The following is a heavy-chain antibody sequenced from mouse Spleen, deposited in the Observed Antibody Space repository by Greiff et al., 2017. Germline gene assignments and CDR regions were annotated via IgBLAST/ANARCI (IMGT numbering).Heavy chain of an antibody. CDR1: GFTFSDFY. J-gene: IGHJ4*01. CDR2: SRNKANDYTT. CDR3: ARDALTGTDYAMDY. Sequence: EVQVVESGGGLVQSGRSLRLSCATSGFTFSDFYMEWVRQAPGKGLEWIAASRNKANDYTTEYSASVKGRFIVSRDTSQSILYLQMNALRAEDTAIYYCARDALTGTDYAMDYWGQGTSVTVSS. D-gene: IGHD4-1*01. V-gene: IGHV7-1*01.